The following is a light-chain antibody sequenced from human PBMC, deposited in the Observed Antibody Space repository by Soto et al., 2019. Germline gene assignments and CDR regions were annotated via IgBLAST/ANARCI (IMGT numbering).Light chain of an antibody. CDR3: SSYTSSSTLVV. CDR1: SSDVGDYNY. J-gene: IGLJ2*01. Sequence: QSVLTQPASVSGSPGQSITISCTGTSSDVGDYNYVSWYQQHPGKAPKLMIYDVTNRPSGVSNRFSGSKSGNTASLTISGLQAEDDADYYCSSYTSSSTLVVFGGGTKLTVL. CDR2: DVT. V-gene: IGLV2-14*01.